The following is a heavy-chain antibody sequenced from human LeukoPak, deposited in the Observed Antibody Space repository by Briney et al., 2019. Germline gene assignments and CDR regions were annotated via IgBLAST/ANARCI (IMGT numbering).Heavy chain of an antibody. V-gene: IGHV3-48*02. Sequence: GGSLRLSCAASGFTFSSCSMSWVRQAPGKGLEWVSFISSISTTIYYADSVKGRFTISRDNAKNSLYLRMNSLRDEDTVGYYCARDGRPLDYWGEGTLVSVSS. J-gene: IGHJ4*02. CDR3: ARDGRPLDY. CDR1: GFTFSSCS. CDR2: ISSISTTI.